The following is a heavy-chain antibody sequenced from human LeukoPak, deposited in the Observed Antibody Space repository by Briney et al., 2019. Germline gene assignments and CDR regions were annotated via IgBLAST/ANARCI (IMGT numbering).Heavy chain of an antibody. D-gene: IGHD3-22*01. J-gene: IGHJ4*02. V-gene: IGHV1-2*06. CDR1: GYTFTGYY. CDR3: ARYYYDSSGYYWYFDY. Sequence: ASVKVSCKASGYTFTGYYMHCVRQAPGQGLEWMGRINPNSGGTNYAQKFQGRVTMTRDTSISTAYMELSRLRSDDTAVYYCARYYYDSSGYYWYFDYWGQGTLVTVSS. CDR2: INPNSGGT.